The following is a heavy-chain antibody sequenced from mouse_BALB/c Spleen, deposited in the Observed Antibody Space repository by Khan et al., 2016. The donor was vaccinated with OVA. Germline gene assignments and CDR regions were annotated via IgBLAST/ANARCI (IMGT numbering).Heavy chain of an antibody. Sequence: AELAKPGASVKMSCKASGYTFTTYWMHWVKQRPGQGLEWIGYINPTSGYTDYNDKFKDRATLSADKSSSTAYMQLNSLTSEDSAVYYCTRDRIDYWGQGTTLTVSS. J-gene: IGHJ2*01. CDR3: TRDRIDY. CDR2: INPTSGYT. CDR1: GYTFTTYW. V-gene: IGHV1-7*01.